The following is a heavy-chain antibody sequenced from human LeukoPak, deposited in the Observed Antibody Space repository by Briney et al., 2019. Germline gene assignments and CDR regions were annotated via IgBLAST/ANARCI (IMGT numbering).Heavy chain of an antibody. CDR1: GYTFTGYY. V-gene: IGHV1-2*04. Sequence: ASVKVSCKASGYTFTGYYMHWVRQAPGQGLEWMGWINPNSGGTNYAQKFQGWVTMTRDTTISTAYMELSRLRSDDTAVYYCARGTPRNQLLLYHFDYWGQGTLVTVSS. CDR2: INPNSGGT. J-gene: IGHJ4*02. D-gene: IGHD2-2*02. CDR3: ARGTPRNQLLLYHFDY.